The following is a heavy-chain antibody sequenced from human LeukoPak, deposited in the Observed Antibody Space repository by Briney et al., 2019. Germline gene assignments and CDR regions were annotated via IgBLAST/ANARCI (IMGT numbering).Heavy chain of an antibody. CDR3: ARDVFAGDYDAFDI. J-gene: IGHJ3*02. V-gene: IGHV3-7*01. CDR2: IKKDGSEK. D-gene: IGHD4-17*01. CDR1: GFIFSGSW. Sequence: GGSLRLSCTASGFIFSGSWMAWIRQAPGKGLEWVAIIKKDGSEKYYVDSMKGRFTISRDNAKNSLFLQMNSLRAEDTAVYYCARDVFAGDYDAFDIWGQGTMVTVSS.